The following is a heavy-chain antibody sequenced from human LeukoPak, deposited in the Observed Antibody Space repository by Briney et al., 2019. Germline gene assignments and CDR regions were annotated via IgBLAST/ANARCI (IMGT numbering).Heavy chain of an antibody. D-gene: IGHD5-12*01. CDR1: GYTFIYYY. J-gene: IGHJ4*02. CDR2: MNPNNGDT. V-gene: IGHV1-2*02. CDR3: ARADAVETVTNIDFDY. Sequence: ASVNVSCKASGYTFIYYYVNWLRQAPGQGLEWMGRMNPNNGDTNYARKFQGRVTMTGDTSISTAYMEMTRLRYDDSAVYFCARADAVETVTNIDFDYWGQGTRVTVS.